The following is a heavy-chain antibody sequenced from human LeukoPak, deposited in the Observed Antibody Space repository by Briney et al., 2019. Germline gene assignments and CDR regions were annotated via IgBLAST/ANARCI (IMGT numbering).Heavy chain of an antibody. D-gene: IGHD3-22*01. CDR2: IYYSGST. CDR3: ARPLYDSSNYYILYY. CDR1: GGSISSYY. V-gene: IGHV4-59*08. J-gene: IGHJ4*02. Sequence: PSETLSLTCTLSGGSISSYYWSWIRQPPGKGLEWIGCIYYSGSTNYTPSLQRSVTMSVDTYKHQFSLTLTSVTDADTAVYFCARPLYDSSNYYILYYWGQGTLVTVSS.